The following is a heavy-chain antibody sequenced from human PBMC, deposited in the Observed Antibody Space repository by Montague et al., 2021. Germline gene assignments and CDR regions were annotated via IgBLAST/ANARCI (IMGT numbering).Heavy chain of an antibody. CDR2: ISWDGDAT. CDR1: GFSFKDYM. CDR3: ARQGFYESGGFFI. V-gene: IGHV3-43D*03. D-gene: IGHD3-22*01. Sequence: SLRLSCAASGFSFKDYMMHWVRQAPGKGLVWVSLISWDGDATNYNPSLKSRVTMSADTSKNQVSLKVNSVTAADTAVYYCARQGFYESGGFFIWGLGTLVTVSS. J-gene: IGHJ4*02.